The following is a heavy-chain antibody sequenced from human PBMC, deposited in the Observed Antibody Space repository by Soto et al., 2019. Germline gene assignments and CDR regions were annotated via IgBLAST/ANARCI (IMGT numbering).Heavy chain of an antibody. CDR3: ARLGWVGTSYYFDF. CDR1: GGSISSYY. CDR2: IYYSGST. Sequence: QVQLQESGPGLVKASETLSLTCTVSGGSISSYYWSWIRQPPGKGLEWIGYIYYSGSTNYKPSLKSRVTISVDTSKKQFALNLSSVTAADTAGYYCARLGWVGTSYYFDFWCQGILVTVSS. D-gene: IGHD3-10*01. J-gene: IGHJ4*02. V-gene: IGHV4-59*01.